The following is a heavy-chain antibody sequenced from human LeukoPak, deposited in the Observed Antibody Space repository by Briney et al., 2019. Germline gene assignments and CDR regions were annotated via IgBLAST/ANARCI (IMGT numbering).Heavy chain of an antibody. CDR3: ARVLWFGERGYFDY. D-gene: IGHD3-10*01. CDR2: INPISGGT. V-gene: IGHV1-2*02. Sequence: ASVKVSCKASGYTFTGYYMHWVRQAPGQGLEWMGWINPISGGTNYAQKFQGRVTMTRDTSISTAYMELSRLRSDDTAVYYCARVLWFGERGYFDYWGQGTLVTVSS. CDR1: GYTFTGYY. J-gene: IGHJ4*02.